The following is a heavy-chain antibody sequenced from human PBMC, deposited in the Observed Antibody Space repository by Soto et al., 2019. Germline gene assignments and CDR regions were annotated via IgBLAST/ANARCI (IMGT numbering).Heavy chain of an antibody. CDR1: GGSISSSSYY. CDR3: VRPPQGLAPQYLPLLAF. V-gene: IGHV4-39*01. J-gene: IGHJ4*02. D-gene: IGHD3-3*01. Sequence: SGTLSLTCTVSGGSISSSSYYWGWIRQHPGKGLEWIGSIYYSGSTYYNPSLKNRVSISVDTSKNQSFLNVYSVTAADTAVYFCVRPPQGLAPQYLPLLAFWGQGSKVTVSS. CDR2: IYYSGST.